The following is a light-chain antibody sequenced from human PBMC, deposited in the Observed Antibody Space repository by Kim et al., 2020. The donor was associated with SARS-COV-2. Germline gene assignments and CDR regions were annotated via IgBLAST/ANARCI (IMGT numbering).Light chain of an antibody. CDR3: QSYDSSLTSWL. V-gene: IGLV1-40*01. CDR2: GDY. J-gene: IGLJ3*02. Sequence: QSVLTQPPSVSGAPGQRVTISCTGSSSNLGAGFDVHWYQQLPGTAPKLLIYGDYTRPSGVPDRFSASKSGTSASLAITGLQPEDEADYYCQSYDSSLTSWLFGGGTQLTVL. CDR1: SSNLGAGFD.